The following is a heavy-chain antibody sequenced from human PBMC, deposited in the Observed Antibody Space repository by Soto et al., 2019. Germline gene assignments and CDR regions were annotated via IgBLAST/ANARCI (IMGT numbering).Heavy chain of an antibody. CDR2: IIPIFGTA. CDR1: GGTFSSYA. V-gene: IGHV1-69*13. D-gene: IGHD3-10*01. J-gene: IGHJ6*02. Sequence: SVKVSCKASGGTFSSYAISWVRQAPGQGLEWMGGIIPIFGTANYAQKFQGRVTITADESTSTAYMELSSLRSEDTAVYYCARVLLRSGYYYYGMDVWGQGXTVTVYS. CDR3: ARVLLRSGYYYYGMDV.